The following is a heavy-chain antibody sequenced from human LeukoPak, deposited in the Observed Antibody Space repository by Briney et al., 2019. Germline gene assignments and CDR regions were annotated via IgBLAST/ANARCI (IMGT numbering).Heavy chain of an antibody. CDR3: TTDGLYDFWSGYEYGMDV. D-gene: IGHD3-3*01. V-gene: IGHV3-23*01. Sequence: GGSLRLSCAASGFTFSSYAISWVRQAPGKGLEWVSAISGSGGSTDYAAPVKGRFTISRDDSKNTLHLQMNSLKTEDTAVYYCTTDGLYDFWSGYEYGMDVWGQGTTVTVSS. CDR1: GFTFSSYA. J-gene: IGHJ6*02. CDR2: ISGSGGST.